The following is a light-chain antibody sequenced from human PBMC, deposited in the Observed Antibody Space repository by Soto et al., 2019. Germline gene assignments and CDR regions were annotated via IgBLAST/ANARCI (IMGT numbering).Light chain of an antibody. Sequence: EIVLAQSPGTLSLSPGERATLSCRTSQSVSSSYLAWYQQKPGQAPRLLIYAASSRATGIPDRFSGSGSGTDFSLTISRLEPEDFAVYYCQQYGSSPITFGQGTRLEIK. J-gene: IGKJ5*01. CDR3: QQYGSSPIT. V-gene: IGKV3-20*01. CDR1: QSVSSSY. CDR2: AAS.